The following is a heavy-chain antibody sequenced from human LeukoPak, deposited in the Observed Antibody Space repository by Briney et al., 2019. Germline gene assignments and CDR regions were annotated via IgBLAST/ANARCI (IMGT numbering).Heavy chain of an antibody. CDR3: ASLADFWSAFDY. D-gene: IGHD3-3*01. V-gene: IGHV3-23*01. Sequence: GGSLRLSCAASGFTFSSYAMSWVRRTPGKGLEWVSGISGSGGSTYYADSVKGRFTISRDNSKNTLYLQMNSLRAEDAALYYCASLADFWSAFDYWGQGTLVTVSS. CDR1: GFTFSSYA. J-gene: IGHJ4*02. CDR2: ISGSGGST.